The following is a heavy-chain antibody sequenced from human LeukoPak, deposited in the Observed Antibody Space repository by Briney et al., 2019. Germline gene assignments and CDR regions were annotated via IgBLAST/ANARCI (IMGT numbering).Heavy chain of an antibody. J-gene: IGHJ4*02. CDR1: GFTFCRDW. D-gene: IGHD1-1*01. CDR3: ARQRYSDY. CDR2: IKEDESEN. Sequence: VGSLRLSCAASGFTFCRDWMSWVRQAPGKGLEWVANIKEDESENSYVESVKGRFTISRDNAKNSLYLQLNSVRAEDTAVYFCARQRYSDYWGQGTLVTVSS. V-gene: IGHV3-7*01.